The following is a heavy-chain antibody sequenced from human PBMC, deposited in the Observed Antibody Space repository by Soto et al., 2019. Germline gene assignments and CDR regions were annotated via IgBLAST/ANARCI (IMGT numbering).Heavy chain of an antibody. V-gene: IGHV3-66*01. CDR2: IYSGGST. D-gene: IGHD3-9*01. CDR3: ASSLTPNLTGYQREAFDI. Sequence: EVQLVESGGGLVQPGGSLRLSCAASGFTVSSNYMSWVRQAPGKGLEWVSVIYSGGSTYYADSVKGRFTISRDNSKNTLYLQMNSLRAEDTAVYYCASSLTPNLTGYQREAFDIWGQGTMVTVSS. J-gene: IGHJ3*02. CDR1: GFTVSSNY.